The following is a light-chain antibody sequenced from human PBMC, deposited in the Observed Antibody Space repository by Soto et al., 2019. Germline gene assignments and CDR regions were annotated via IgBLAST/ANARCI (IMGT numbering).Light chain of an antibody. CDR2: DAS. CDR3: QQYQSYFLT. CDR1: QSISRS. J-gene: IGKJ3*01. Sequence: DIHLTQSPSFLSASVGDRVTITGLASQSISRSLAWYQQKSGKAPKLLIYDASSLESGVPSRFSGSGFGTEFTLTISGLQPDDFATYYCQQYQSYFLTFGPGTKVDIK. V-gene: IGKV1-5*01.